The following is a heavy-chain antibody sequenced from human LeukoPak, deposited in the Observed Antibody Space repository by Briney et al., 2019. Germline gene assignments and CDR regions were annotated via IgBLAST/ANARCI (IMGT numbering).Heavy chain of an antibody. Sequence: GASVKVSCKASGYTFTNYAMHWVRQAPGQRLEWMGWISAYNGNTNYAQKLQGRVTMTTDTSTSTAYMELRSLRSDDTAVYYCARAGAVSDSLERITIFGALDYWGQGTLVTVSS. CDR3: ARAGAVSDSLERITIFGALDY. D-gene: IGHD3-3*01. J-gene: IGHJ4*02. V-gene: IGHV1-18*01. CDR1: GYTFTNYA. CDR2: ISAYNGNT.